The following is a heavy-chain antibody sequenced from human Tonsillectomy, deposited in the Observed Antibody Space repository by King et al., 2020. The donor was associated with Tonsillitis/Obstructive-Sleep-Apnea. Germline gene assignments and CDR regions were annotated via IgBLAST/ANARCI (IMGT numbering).Heavy chain of an antibody. Sequence: VQLVESGGGLVQPGGSLRLSCAASGVTFSSYAMSWVRQAPGKGLEWGSAISGSGGSTYCADSVKGRFTISRDNSKNTLYLQMNSLRAEDTAIYYRAKDWARDVVVIATPYFDYWGQGTLVTVSS. CDR3: AKDWARDVVVIATPYFDY. V-gene: IGHV3-23*04. D-gene: IGHD2-21*01. CDR1: GVTFSSYA. J-gene: IGHJ4*02. CDR2: ISGSGGST.